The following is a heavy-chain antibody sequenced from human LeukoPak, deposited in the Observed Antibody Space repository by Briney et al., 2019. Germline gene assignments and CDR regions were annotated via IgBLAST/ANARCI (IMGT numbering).Heavy chain of an antibody. D-gene: IGHD3-22*01. V-gene: IGHV1-18*01. J-gene: IGHJ4*02. CDR2: ISVYNDNT. CDR1: GYTFTNYG. Sequence: ASVKVSCKASGYTFTNYGISWVRQAPGQGLEWMGWISVYNDNTKYAQKLQGRVTMTTDTSTSTAYMELRSLRSEDTAVYYCARFGSGYGDYWGQGTLVTVSS. CDR3: ARFGSGYGDY.